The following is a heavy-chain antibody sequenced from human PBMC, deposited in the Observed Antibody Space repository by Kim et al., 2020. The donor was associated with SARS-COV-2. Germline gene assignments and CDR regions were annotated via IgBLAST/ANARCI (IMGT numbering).Heavy chain of an antibody. D-gene: IGHD6-19*01. Sequence: YSADSVKGRFTISRDNYKNTLYLQMNSRRAEDTGVYYCARDFAVARYFDYWGQGTLVTVSS. V-gene: IGHV3-30*03. CDR3: ARDFAVARYFDY. J-gene: IGHJ4*02.